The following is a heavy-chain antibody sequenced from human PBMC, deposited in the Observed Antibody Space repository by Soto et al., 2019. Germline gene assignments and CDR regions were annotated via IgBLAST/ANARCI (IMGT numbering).Heavy chain of an antibody. Sequence: QVQLQQWGAGLLKPSETLSLTCAVYGGSFSGYCWGWIRQPPGKGLEWIGETNHSRSTNYNPSPTSRVTISLDTSKNPSSLKRSSVAAEDTAVEFCARAAPRYCSLGSCHSGRDCWGEVTLVTVSS. V-gene: IGHV4-34*01. D-gene: IGHD2-15*01. J-gene: IGHJ4*02. CDR1: GGSFSGYC. CDR2: TNHSRST. CDR3: ARAAPRYCSLGSCHSGRDC.